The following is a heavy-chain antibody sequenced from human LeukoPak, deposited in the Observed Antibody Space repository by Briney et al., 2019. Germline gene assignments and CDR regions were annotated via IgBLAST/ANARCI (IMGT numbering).Heavy chain of an antibody. D-gene: IGHD2-2*01. J-gene: IGHJ6*04. CDR3: ARDDIVVVPAAQRTYYYYGMDV. CDR1: GGTFSSYA. V-gene: IGHV1-69*13. Sequence: SSVKVSCKASGGTFSSYAISWVRQAPGQGLEWMGGIIPIFGTANYAQKFQGRVTITADESTSTAYMELSSLRSEDTAVYCCARDDIVVVPAAQRTYYYYGMDVWGKGTTVTVSS. CDR2: IIPIFGTA.